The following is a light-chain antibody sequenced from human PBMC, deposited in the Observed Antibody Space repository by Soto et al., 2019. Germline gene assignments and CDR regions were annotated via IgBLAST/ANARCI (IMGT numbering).Light chain of an antibody. CDR3: QHYGGSPLFT. CDR2: GTS. Sequence: EIVLTQSPGTLSLSPGERATHSCRASQSVSSGYLAWYQQKPGQAPRLLIYGTSSRATGIPDRFSGSGSGTDFTLTISRLEPEDFAVYFCQHYGGSPLFTFGQGTRLEIK. V-gene: IGKV3-20*01. J-gene: IGKJ5*01. CDR1: QSVSSGY.